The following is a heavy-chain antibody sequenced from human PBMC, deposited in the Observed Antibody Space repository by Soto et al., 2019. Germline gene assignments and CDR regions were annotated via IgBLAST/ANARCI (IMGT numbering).Heavy chain of an antibody. Sequence: SETLCLTCTVSGGSISSYYWRWIRQPAGKGLEWIGRIYTSGITNYNPSLKSRVTMSVDTSKNQFSLKLSSVTAADTAVYYCATTGTTPGDYYGMDVWGQGTTVTVSS. V-gene: IGHV4-4*07. CDR1: GGSISSYY. J-gene: IGHJ6*02. CDR2: IYTSGIT. CDR3: ATTGTTPGDYYGMDV. D-gene: IGHD1-1*01.